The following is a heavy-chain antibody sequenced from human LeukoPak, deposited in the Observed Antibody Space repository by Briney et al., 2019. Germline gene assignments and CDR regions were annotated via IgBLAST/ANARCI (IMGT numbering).Heavy chain of an antibody. V-gene: IGHV4-61*01. CDR2: IYYSGST. CDR1: GVSVSSGSYY. J-gene: IGHJ4*02. CDR3: ARGFDPDY. D-gene: IGHD3-9*01. Sequence: PSETLSLTCTVSGVSVSSGSYYWSWIRQPPGKGLELSGYIYYSGSTNYNPSLESRVTISVDTSKNQCSLKLSSVTAADTAVYYCARGFDPDYWGQGTLVTVSS.